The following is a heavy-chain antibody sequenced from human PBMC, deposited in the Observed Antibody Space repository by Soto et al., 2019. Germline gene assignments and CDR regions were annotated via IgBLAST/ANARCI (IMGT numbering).Heavy chain of an antibody. Sequence: ASVKVSCKASGYTFTGYYMHWVRQAPGQGLEWMGWINPNSGGTNYAQKFQGWVTMTRDTSKNQFSLQLKSVTPEDTAVYYCVRDRYSSSGWFDPWGQGTPVTVSS. V-gene: IGHV1-2*04. J-gene: IGHJ5*02. CDR3: VRDRYSSSGWFDP. D-gene: IGHD3-10*01. CDR2: INPNSGGT. CDR1: GYTFTGYY.